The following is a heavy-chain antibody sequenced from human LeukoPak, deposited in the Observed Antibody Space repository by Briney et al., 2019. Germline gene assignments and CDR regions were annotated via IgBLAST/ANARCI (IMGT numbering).Heavy chain of an antibody. Sequence: XGSLRLSCVASGIAVSTDYITWVRQAPGKGLGWVSIIYSEGSTYYADSVKGRFTISRDISKNTVTLQMNSLRAEDTAVYYCARDRFNGMDVWGQGTTVTVSS. CDR1: GIAVSTDY. J-gene: IGHJ6*02. CDR2: IYSEGST. D-gene: IGHD3-3*01. V-gene: IGHV3-66*01. CDR3: ARDRFNGMDV.